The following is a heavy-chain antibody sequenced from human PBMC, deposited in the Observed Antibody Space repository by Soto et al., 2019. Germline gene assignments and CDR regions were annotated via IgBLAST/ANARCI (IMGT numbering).Heavy chain of an antibody. CDR3: ARWYGNTPSSRLAVAGTYRIAG. V-gene: IGHV1-3*01. CDR2: INAGNGNT. D-gene: IGHD6-19*01. J-gene: IGHJ4*02. Sequence: QVPLVQSGAEVKKPGASVKVSCKASGYTFTSYAMHWVRQAPGQRLEWMGWINAGNGNTKYSQKFQGRVTITRDTSASTAYMELSSLRSEDTAVYYCARWYGNTPSSRLAVAGTYRIAGWGQGTLVTVSS. CDR1: GYTFTSYA.